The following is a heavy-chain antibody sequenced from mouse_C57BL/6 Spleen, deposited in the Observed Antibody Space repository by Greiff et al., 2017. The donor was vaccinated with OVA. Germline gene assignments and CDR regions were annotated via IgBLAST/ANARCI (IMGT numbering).Heavy chain of an antibody. CDR2: IDPEDGET. CDR3: AIYSNYEGVYAMDD. Sequence: VQLKESGAELVKPGASVKLSCTASGFNIKDYYMHWVKQRTEQGLEWIGRIDPEDGETKYAPKFQGKATMTADTSSNTAYLQLSSLTSEDTAVYYCAIYSNYEGVYAMDDWGQGASVTVSS. V-gene: IGHV14-2*01. D-gene: IGHD2-5*01. J-gene: IGHJ4*01. CDR1: GFNIKDYY.